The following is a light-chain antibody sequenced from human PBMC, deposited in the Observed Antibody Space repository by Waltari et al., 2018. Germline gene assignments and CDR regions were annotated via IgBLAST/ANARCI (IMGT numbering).Light chain of an antibody. Sequence: QSALTQPPSASGSPGQSVTISCTGTSSDVGDYKYVSWYQLHPGKAPKPLIYEVSKRASGVPDRFSGSKSGNTASLTVSGLQAEDEADYYCASRGASKVFGGGTKLTVL. J-gene: IGLJ2*01. CDR2: EVS. CDR1: SSDVGDYKY. CDR3: ASRGASKV. V-gene: IGLV2-8*01.